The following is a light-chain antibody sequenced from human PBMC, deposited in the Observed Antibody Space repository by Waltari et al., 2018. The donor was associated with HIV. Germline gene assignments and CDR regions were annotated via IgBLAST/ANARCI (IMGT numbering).Light chain of an antibody. Sequence: QSVLTQPPSVSGAPGQRVTISCTGSSSNIGAGYDVHWYQQLPGPAPKHLIYANSKRPSGVPDRFSGSKSGSSASLAITGLQAEDEAHYYCQSFDSSLTTSGVIFGGGTKLTVL. CDR3: QSFDSSLTTSGVI. CDR2: ANS. V-gene: IGLV1-40*01. CDR1: SSNIGAGYD. J-gene: IGLJ2*01.